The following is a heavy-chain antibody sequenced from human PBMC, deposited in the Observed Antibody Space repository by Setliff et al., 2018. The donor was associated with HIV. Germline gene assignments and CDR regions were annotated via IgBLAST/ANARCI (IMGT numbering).Heavy chain of an antibody. V-gene: IGHV1-18*01. D-gene: IGHD6-13*01. CDR3: ARVAYASLSSSWYLLDYYYYLDV. J-gene: IGHJ6*03. Sequence: ASVKVSCKASGYSFTSYGISWVRQAPGQGLEWMGWISPYNGNTNYAQELQGRITVTTDTSTNTAYMELWTLRSDDTAVYYCARVAYASLSSSWYLLDYYYYLDVWGKGTTVTVSS. CDR2: ISPYNGNT. CDR1: GYSFTSYG.